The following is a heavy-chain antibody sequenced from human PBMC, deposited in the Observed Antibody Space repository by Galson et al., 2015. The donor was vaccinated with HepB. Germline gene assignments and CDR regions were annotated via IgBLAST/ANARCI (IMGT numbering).Heavy chain of an antibody. CDR3: ARGLLHCGGDCYAFDY. Sequence: SVKVSCKASGYIITGYYMHWVRQAPGQGLEWMGWINPNSGGTNYAQKFQGRVTMTRDTSISTVYMELSRLRSDDTAVYYCARGLLHCGGDCYAFDYWGQGTLVTVSS. J-gene: IGHJ4*02. D-gene: IGHD2-21*02. CDR2: INPNSGGT. V-gene: IGHV1-2*02. CDR1: GYIITGYY.